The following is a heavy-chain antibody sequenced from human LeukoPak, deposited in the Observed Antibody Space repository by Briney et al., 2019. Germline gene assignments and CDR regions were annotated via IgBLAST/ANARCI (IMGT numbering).Heavy chain of an antibody. J-gene: IGHJ4*02. CDR3: ARDSGWYTGFDH. V-gene: IGHV3-23*01. Sequence: PGGSLRLSCAASGFTFSSYGMSWVRQAPGKGLEWVSAISGSGGSTYYADSVKGRFTISRDNSKNTLYLQMNSLRAEDTAVYNCARDSGWYTGFDHWGQGTLVTVSS. CDR2: ISGSGGST. CDR1: GFTFSSYG. D-gene: IGHD6-19*01.